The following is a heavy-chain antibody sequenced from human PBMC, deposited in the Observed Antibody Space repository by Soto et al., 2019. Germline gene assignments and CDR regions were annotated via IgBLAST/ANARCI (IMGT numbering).Heavy chain of an antibody. Sequence: QLQLQESGPGLVKPSETLSLTCTVSGGSISSSSYYWGWIRQPPGKGLEWIGSIYYSGSTYYNPSLKSRVTISVDTSKNQFSLKLSSVTAADTAVYYCARLNGVLRFLEWFSLGSVWGQGTTVTVSS. CDR1: GGSISSSSYY. V-gene: IGHV4-39*01. CDR2: IYYSGST. J-gene: IGHJ6*02. CDR3: ARLNGVLRFLEWFSLGSV. D-gene: IGHD3-3*01.